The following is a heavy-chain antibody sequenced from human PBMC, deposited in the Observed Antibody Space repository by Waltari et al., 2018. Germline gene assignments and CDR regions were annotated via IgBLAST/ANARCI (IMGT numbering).Heavy chain of an antibody. Sequence: QVQLVQSGAEVKKPGASVKVSCKVAGYTLTELSMTWVRQAPGQGLEWMGGFDPEDGETIYAQKFQGRVTMTEDTSTDTAYMELSSLRSEDTAVYYCATRQAFYCGGDCYSFDYWGQGTLVTVSS. CDR2: FDPEDGET. V-gene: IGHV1-24*01. J-gene: IGHJ4*02. D-gene: IGHD2-21*01. CDR1: GYTLTELS. CDR3: ATRQAFYCGGDCYSFDY.